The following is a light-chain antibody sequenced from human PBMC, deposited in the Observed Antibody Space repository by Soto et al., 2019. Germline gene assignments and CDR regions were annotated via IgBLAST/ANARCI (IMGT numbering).Light chain of an antibody. CDR3: QQAYTFPRT. CDR1: QDISHY. V-gene: IGKV1D-12*01. J-gene: IGKJ1*01. Sequence: DIQVTQSPSSVSASVGDRVTITCRASQDISHYLAWYQQKPGKAPKLLIYGASSVQSGVPSRFSGSGSGPDFTLTISSLQPEDFATFYCQQAYTFPRTFGQGTKVEIQ. CDR2: GAS.